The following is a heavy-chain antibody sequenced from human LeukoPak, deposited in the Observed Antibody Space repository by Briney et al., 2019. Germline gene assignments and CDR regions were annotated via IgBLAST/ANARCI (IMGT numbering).Heavy chain of an antibody. CDR3: TTDIEQWLVLLFDY. J-gene: IGHJ4*02. CDR1: GFTFSNAW. D-gene: IGHD6-19*01. V-gene: IGHV3-15*01. Sequence: GGSLRLSCAASGFTFSNAWMSWVRQAPGKGLEWVGRIKSKPDGGTTDYAAPVKGRFTISRDDSKNTLYLQMNSLKTEDTAVYYCTTDIEQWLVLLFDYWGQGTLVTVSS. CDR2: IKSKPDGGTT.